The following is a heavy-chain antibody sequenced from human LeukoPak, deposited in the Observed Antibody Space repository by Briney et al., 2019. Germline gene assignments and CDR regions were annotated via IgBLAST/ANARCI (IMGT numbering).Heavy chain of an antibody. D-gene: IGHD2-2*01. CDR3: ARGEITLAELIVVVPAAYQDPYYFDY. J-gene: IGHJ4*02. CDR2: IRYDGSNK. V-gene: IGHV3-30*02. Sequence: PGRSLRLSCAASGFTFSSYGMHWVRQAPGKGLEWVAFIRYDGSNKYYADSVKGRFTISRDNSKNTLYLQMNSLRAEDTAVYYCARGEITLAELIVVVPAAYQDPYYFDYWGQGTLVTVSS. CDR1: GFTFSSYG.